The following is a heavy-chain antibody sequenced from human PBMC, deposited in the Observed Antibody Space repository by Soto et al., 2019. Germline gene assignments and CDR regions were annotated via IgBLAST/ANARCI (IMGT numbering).Heavy chain of an antibody. CDR3: ARDGDVNTGFGKDY. Sequence: PRGVLRLSCAASGFTFSSYGMHWVRQAPGKGLEWVAFIWHDGGNKFYAESVKGRFTISRDNSKNTLYLQMTSLSAEDTAMYYCARDGDVNTGFGKDYWGQGTLVTVSS. CDR1: GFTFSSYG. V-gene: IGHV3-33*01. CDR2: IWHDGGNK. D-gene: IGHD3-16*01. J-gene: IGHJ4*02.